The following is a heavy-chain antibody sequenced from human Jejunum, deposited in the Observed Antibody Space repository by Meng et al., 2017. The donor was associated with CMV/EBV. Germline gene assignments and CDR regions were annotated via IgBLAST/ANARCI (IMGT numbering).Heavy chain of an antibody. CDR3: ARGLRGYLLAFDP. V-gene: IGHV4-59*13. CDR2: VSDIGRT. D-gene: IGHD3-10*01. CDR1: SDSINSNY. Sequence: TVASDSINSNYWNWIRQPPGKGLEWIGYVSDIGRTNYNASLRSRVTMSLDTSNKHFFLKLSSVTAADTAVYYCARGLRGYLLAFDPWGQGRLVTVSS. J-gene: IGHJ5*02.